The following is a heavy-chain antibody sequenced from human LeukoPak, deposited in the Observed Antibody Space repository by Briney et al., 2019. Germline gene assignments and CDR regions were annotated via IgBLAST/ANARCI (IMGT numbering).Heavy chain of an antibody. V-gene: IGHV1-2*02. CDR3: ARELAGRGNYYFDC. CDR2: INPNSGGT. D-gene: IGHD6-19*01. CDR1: GYTFTGYY. Sequence: RASVKVSCKASGYTFTGYYMHWVRQAPGQGLEWMGWINPNSGGTNYAQKFQGRVTMTRDTSISTAYMELSRLRSDDTAVYYCARELAGRGNYYFDCWGQGTLVTVSS. J-gene: IGHJ4*02.